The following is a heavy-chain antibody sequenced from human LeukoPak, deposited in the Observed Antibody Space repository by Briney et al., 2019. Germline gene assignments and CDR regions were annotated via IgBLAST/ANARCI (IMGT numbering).Heavy chain of an antibody. CDR2: ISHSGST. J-gene: IGHJ6*03. V-gene: IGHV4-34*01. CDR1: GGSLSGHF. Sequence: SETLSLTCGVYGGSLSGHFWSWIRQPPGKGLEWIGEISHSGSTTYNPSLKSRVTISVDTSKNQFSLKLSSVTAADTAVYYCASGGWKGGRYYYMDVWGKGTTVTISS. CDR3: ASGGWKGGRYYYMDV. D-gene: IGHD1-1*01.